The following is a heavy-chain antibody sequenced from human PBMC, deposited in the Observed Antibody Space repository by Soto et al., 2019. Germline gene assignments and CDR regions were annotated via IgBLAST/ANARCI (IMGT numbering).Heavy chain of an antibody. J-gene: IGHJ5*02. CDR1: GFTLSYYN. D-gene: IGHD1-26*01. V-gene: IGHV3-21*01. CDR2: ISTTGAYI. Sequence: PGGSLRLSCLASGFTLSYYNMNWVRQAPGKGLEWLSSISTTGAYIHYAASVKGRFAISRDNAKSTVYLQMSSLRGEDTAIYYCARDRHSGSYSWFHPWGQGTLVTVSS. CDR3: ARDRHSGSYSWFHP.